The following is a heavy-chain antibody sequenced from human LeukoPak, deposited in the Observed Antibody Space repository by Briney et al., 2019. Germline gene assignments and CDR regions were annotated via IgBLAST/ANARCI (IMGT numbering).Heavy chain of an antibody. V-gene: IGHV5-51*01. CDR3: ARRMGYNYELSTGGAFDI. CDR2: IYPGDSDT. Sequence: GESLKISCKGSGYSFTSYWIGWVRQMPGKGLEWMGLIYPGDSDTRYSPSFQGQVTLSADKFISTAYLEWNSLKTSDTAMYYCARRMGYNYELSTGGAFDIWGQGTMVTVSS. J-gene: IGHJ3*02. CDR1: GYSFTSYW. D-gene: IGHD3-9*01.